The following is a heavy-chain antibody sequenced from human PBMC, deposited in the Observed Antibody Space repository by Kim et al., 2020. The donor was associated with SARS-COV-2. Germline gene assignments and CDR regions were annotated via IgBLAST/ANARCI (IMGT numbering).Heavy chain of an antibody. J-gene: IGHJ4*02. V-gene: IGHV3-66*01. D-gene: IGHD3-3*01. CDR3: ARSGDYDFWSGYWAIDY. Sequence: VKGRFTISRDNSKNTLYLQMNSLRAEDTAVYYCARSGDYDFWSGYWAIDYWGQGTLVTVSS.